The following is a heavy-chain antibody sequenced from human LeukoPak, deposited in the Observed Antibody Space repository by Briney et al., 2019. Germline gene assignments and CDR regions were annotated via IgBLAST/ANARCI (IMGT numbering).Heavy chain of an antibody. J-gene: IGHJ4*02. CDR3: ARDLVAVAATFDY. CDR1: GSTFSSYE. V-gene: IGHV3-48*03. D-gene: IGHD6-19*01. Sequence: SLRLSCAASGSTFSSYEMNWVRQAPGRGLEWVSYISSSGSTIYYADSVKGRFTISRDNAKNSLYLQMNSLRAEDTAVYYCARDLVAVAATFDYWGQGTLVTVSS. CDR2: ISSSGSTI.